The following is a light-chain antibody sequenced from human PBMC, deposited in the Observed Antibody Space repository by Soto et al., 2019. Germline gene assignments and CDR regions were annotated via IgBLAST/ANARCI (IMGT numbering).Light chain of an antibody. Sequence: QSVLTQPPSVSAAPGQMVTISCFGSSSNIGNNFVSWYQRLPGTAPKLLIYDNNNRPSGIPDRFSGSKSGTSATLDITGLQTGDEADYYCGTWDSSLSVVVFGGGTKVTVL. V-gene: IGLV1-51*01. CDR3: GTWDSSLSVVV. CDR1: SSNIGNNF. CDR2: DNN. J-gene: IGLJ3*02.